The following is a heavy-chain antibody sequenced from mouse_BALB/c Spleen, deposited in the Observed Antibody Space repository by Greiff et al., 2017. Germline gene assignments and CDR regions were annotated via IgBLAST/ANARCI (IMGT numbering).Heavy chain of an antibody. CDR3: ARGERFAY. Sequence: VKLMESGPGLVAPSQSLSITCTVSGFSLTSYGVHWVRQPPGKGLEWLGVIWAGGSTNYNSALMSRLSISKDNSKSQVFLKMNSLQTDDTAMYYCARGERFAYWGQGTLVTVSA. CDR1: GFSLTSYG. V-gene: IGHV2-9*02. CDR2: IWAGGST. J-gene: IGHJ3*01.